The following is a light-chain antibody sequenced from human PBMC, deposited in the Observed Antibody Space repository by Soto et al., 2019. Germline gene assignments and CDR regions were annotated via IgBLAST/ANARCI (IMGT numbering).Light chain of an antibody. Sequence: GVSDRFSGSKSGNTASLTISGLQAEDEADYYCQSFDADFVIFGGGTKVTVL. V-gene: IGLV2-14*01. CDR3: QSFDADFVI. J-gene: IGLJ2*01.